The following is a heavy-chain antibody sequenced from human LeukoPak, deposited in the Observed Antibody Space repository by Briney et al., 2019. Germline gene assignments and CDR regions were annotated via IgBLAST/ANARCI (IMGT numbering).Heavy chain of an antibody. CDR2: ISVYNGNT. D-gene: IGHD6-25*01. CDR3: ARRVSAAVFYYFYMDV. V-gene: IGHV1-18*01. J-gene: IGHJ6*03. Sequence: ATVKVSCKASGYSFTNYGISWVRQAPGQGLEWMGWISVYNGNTDYAQKLQGRVTITTDTSTSTAYMELRSPRSDDTAVYYCARRVSAAVFYYFYMDVWGKGTTVTVSS. CDR1: GYSFTNYG.